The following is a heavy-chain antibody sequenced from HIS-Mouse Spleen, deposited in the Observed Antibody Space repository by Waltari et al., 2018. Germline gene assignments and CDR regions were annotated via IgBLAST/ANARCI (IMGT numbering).Heavy chain of an antibody. V-gene: IGHV4-39*07. D-gene: IGHD6-13*01. Sequence: QLQLQESGPGLVKPSETLSLTCTVSGGSISSSSYYWGWIRQPPGTGLVWIGSIYYSGSTYYSPSLKSRVTRSVDTSKNQCSLKLSSVTAADTAVYYCAREIPYSSSWYDWYFDLWGRGTLVTVSS. J-gene: IGHJ2*01. CDR2: IYYSGST. CDR3: AREIPYSSSWYDWYFDL. CDR1: GGSISSSSYY.